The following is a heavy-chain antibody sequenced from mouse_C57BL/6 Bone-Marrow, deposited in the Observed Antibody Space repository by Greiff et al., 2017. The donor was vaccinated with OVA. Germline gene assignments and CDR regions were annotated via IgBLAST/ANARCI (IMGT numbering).Heavy chain of an antibody. J-gene: IGHJ2*01. D-gene: IGHD1-1*01. CDR1: GYTFTSYW. Sequence: QVQLQQPGAELVRPGSSVKLSCKASGYTFTSYWMHWVKQRPIQGLEWIGMIHPNSGSTNYNEKFKSKATLTVDKSSSTAYMQLSSLTSEDSAVYYCARGGITTVVVPDYWGQGTTLTVSS. V-gene: IGHV1-64*01. CDR3: ARGGITTVVVPDY. CDR2: IHPNSGST.